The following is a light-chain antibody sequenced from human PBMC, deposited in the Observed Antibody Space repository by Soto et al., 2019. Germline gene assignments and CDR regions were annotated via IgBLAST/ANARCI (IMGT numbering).Light chain of an antibody. CDR2: LNSDGSH. J-gene: IGLJ2*01. CDR3: QTWDTGIRL. V-gene: IGLV4-69*01. Sequence: QLVLTQSPSASASLGASVKLTCTLSSGHSSYAIAWHQQRPEKGPRFLMKLNSDGSHNKGDGIPDRFSGSSSGAERYLTISSLPSEDEADYYCQTWDTGIRLFGGGTKLTVL. CDR1: SGHSSYA.